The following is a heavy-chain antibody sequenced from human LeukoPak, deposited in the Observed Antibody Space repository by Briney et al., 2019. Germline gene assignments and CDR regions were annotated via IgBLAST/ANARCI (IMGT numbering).Heavy chain of an antibody. J-gene: IGHJ6*03. V-gene: IGHV4-34*01. D-gene: IGHD3-10*01. CDR2: INHSGST. Sequence: PSETLSLTCAVYVGSFSGYYWSWIRQPPGKGLEWIGEINHSGSTNYNSSLKSRVTISVDTSKNQFSLKLSSVTAADTAVYYCARGYYGSGSHCCHMDVWGKGTSITVS. CDR1: VGSFSGYY. CDR3: ARGYYGSGSHCCHMDV.